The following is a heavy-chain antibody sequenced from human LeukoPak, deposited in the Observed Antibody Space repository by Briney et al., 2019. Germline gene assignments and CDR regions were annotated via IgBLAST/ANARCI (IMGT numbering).Heavy chain of an antibody. D-gene: IGHD6-19*01. CDR2: IYYSGST. J-gene: IGHJ4*02. Sequence: SETLSLTCTVSGGSISSYYWSWIRQPPGKGLEWIGYIYYSGSTNYNPSLKSRVTISVDTSKNQFSLKLSSVTAADTAVYYCARHGYSSGWYNYWGQGTLVTVSS. V-gene: IGHV4-59*08. CDR3: ARHGYSSGWYNY. CDR1: GGSISSYY.